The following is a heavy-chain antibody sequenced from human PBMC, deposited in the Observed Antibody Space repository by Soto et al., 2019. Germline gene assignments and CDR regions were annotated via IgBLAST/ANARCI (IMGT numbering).Heavy chain of an antibody. J-gene: IGHJ6*03. V-gene: IGHV4-39*01. CDR3: VRSLMDV. Sequence: SETLSLTCTVGGGSISECSLYWGWIRQSPGKGLEWIGSIFFSGRTHYNPSLKSRVSISIDASKNQFSLNVISVTAADTGVYYCVRSLMDVWGKGTTVTVSS. CDR2: IFFSGRT. CDR1: GGSISECSLY.